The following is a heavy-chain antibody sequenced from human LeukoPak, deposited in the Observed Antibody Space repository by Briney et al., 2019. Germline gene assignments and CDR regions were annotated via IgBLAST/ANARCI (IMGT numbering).Heavy chain of an antibody. CDR2: TNISGST. V-gene: IGHV4-34*01. D-gene: IGHD3-22*01. Sequence: PSETLSLTCAVYGGSFSGYYWSWIRQPPGKGLEGVGETNISGSTNYNPSLKSRVTISVDTSKNQFSLKLSSVTAADTAVYYCARPPQRRYYDSSGYYWVYWGQGTLVTVSS. J-gene: IGHJ4*02. CDR1: GGSFSGYY. CDR3: ARPPQRRYYDSSGYYWVY.